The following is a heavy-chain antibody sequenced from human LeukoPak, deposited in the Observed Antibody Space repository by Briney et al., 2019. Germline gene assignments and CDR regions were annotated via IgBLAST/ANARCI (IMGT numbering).Heavy chain of an antibody. CDR1: GFIFRNYW. D-gene: IGHD4-17*01. Sequence: GGSLRLSCTASGFIFRNYWMHWVRQAPGKGLVWVARINPNGITTTYTDSVKGRFTISRDNAKNTLYLQMNSLRAEDTAVYYCAKDFAGDRDYWGQGTLVTVSS. CDR2: INPNGITT. CDR3: AKDFAGDRDY. V-gene: IGHV3-74*01. J-gene: IGHJ4*02.